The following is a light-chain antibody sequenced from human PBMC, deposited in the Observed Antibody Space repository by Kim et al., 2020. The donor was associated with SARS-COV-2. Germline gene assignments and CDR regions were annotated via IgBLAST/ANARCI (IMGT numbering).Light chain of an antibody. J-gene: IGKJ5*01. CDR3: QQAQSFPIT. Sequence: DIQMTQSPSSVSASVGDRVTITCRASEDLNNWLDWYQQKPGKAPKLLIYETSTLRSGVSSRFSGSGSGTDFSLTIDSLQPEDFATYFCQQAQSFPITFGQGTRLEIK. V-gene: IGKV1-12*01. CDR1: EDLNNW. CDR2: ETS.